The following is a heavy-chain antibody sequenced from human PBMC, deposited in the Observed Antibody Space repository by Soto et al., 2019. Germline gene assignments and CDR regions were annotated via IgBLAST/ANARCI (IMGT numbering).Heavy chain of an antibody. J-gene: IGHJ4*02. D-gene: IGHD3-16*01. CDR1: GYSFTTYW. V-gene: IGHV5-51*01. CDR2: IYPGDSDT. CDR3: ARHSLPRMIWPPDY. Sequence: PGETLKISCKGSGYSFTTYWIGWVRQMPGRGLEWMGIIYPGDSDTRYSPSFRGQVTISADKSISTAYLQWSSLKASDTAIYYWARHSLPRMIWPPDYWGQGTLVNVSS.